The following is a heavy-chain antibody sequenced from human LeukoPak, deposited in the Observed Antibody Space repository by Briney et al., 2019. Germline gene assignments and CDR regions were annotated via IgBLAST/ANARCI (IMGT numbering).Heavy chain of an antibody. Sequence: PSETLSLTCTVSGGSISSYYWSWIRQPAGKGLEWIGRIYTSGSTNYNPSLKSRVTMSVDTSKNQFSLKLSSVTAADTAVYYCAREREGAYDILTGYSVYYFDYWGQGTLVTVSS. J-gene: IGHJ4*02. CDR1: GGSISSYY. CDR2: IYTSGST. D-gene: IGHD3-9*01. V-gene: IGHV4-4*07. CDR3: AREREGAYDILTGYSVYYFDY.